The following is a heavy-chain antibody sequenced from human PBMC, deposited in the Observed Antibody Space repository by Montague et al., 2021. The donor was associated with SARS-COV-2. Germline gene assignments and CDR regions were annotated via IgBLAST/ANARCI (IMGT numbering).Heavy chain of an antibody. CDR3: ARGSYGSGSYHAFDI. J-gene: IGHJ3*02. CDR1: GDPFNSPNYY. CDR2: SYYSGTT. Sequence: SETLSLTCTVSGDPFNSPNYYCAWIRQPPGKGLECIGSSYYSGTTYDYPSLRIQVTISVDTSKTQFSLKMNSVTAADTAVYYCARGSYGSGSYHAFDIWGQGTVVAVSS. D-gene: IGHD3-10*01. V-gene: IGHV4-39*01.